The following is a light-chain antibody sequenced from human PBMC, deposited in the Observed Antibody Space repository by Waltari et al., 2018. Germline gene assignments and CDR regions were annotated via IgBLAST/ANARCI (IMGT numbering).Light chain of an antibody. CDR3: QSYDHNNVL. V-gene: IGLV6-57*01. CDR2: EDN. CDR1: GSNIANNY. J-gene: IGLJ2*01. Sequence: NFMLTQPHSVSAPLGRPVTISCTRSGSNIANNYVQWYQQRPGSPPTTVIYEDNRRPSGVPDRFSGSIDSSSSSASLTISGLKTEDEADYYCQSYDHNNVLFGGGTKLTVL.